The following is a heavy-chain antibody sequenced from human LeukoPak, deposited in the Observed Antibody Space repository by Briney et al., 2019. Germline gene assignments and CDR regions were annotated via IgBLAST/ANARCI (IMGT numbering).Heavy chain of an antibody. J-gene: IGHJ3*02. CDR1: GFSFSNYW. Sequence: GGSLRLSCEASGFSFSNYWMSWVRQAPGKGLEWVANIKQDGSEIYYVDSVRGRFTISRDNAKNTLYLQMNSLRAEDTAMYYCARDLGGEVAGDAFDIWGQGTMVTVSS. V-gene: IGHV3-7*01. CDR2: IKQDGSEI. D-gene: IGHD6-19*01. CDR3: ARDLGGEVAGDAFDI.